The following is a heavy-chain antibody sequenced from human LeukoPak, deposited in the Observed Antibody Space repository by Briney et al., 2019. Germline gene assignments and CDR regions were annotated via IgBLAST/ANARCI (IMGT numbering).Heavy chain of an antibody. D-gene: IGHD2-2*01. J-gene: IGHJ3*02. V-gene: IGHV3-23*01. CDR3: ARDDPYCSTGTCYNAFDM. CDR1: GFTFTTA. CDR2: ISGGGVGT. Sequence: GGSLRLSCAATGFTFTTAMSWVRQAPGKGLEWVSAISGGGVGTYYADSVKGRFTISRDNAKKVLYLLMDSLSAEDTAVYYCARDDPYCSTGTCYNAFDMWGQGTLVTVSS.